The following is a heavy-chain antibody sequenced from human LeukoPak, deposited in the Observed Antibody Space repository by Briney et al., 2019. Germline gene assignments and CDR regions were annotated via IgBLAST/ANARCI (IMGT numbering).Heavy chain of an antibody. CDR2: FYYTGST. Sequence: SETLSLTCTVSGGSISSYYWSWIRQPPGKGLEWIGNFYYTGSTYYNPSLKSRVTISVDMSKNQFSLRLNSVTVADTAVYYCARQGPTETFDYWGQGALVTVSS. D-gene: IGHD1-1*01. J-gene: IGHJ4*02. V-gene: IGHV4-59*08. CDR3: ARQGPTETFDY. CDR1: GGSISSYY.